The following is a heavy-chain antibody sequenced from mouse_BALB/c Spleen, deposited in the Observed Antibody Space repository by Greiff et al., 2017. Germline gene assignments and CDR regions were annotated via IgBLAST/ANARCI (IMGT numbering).Heavy chain of an antibody. J-gene: IGHJ2*01. CDR3: ARTEVRGYFDY. CDR2: ISYSGST. V-gene: IGHV3-2*02. CDR1: GYSITSDYA. Sequence: DVQLQESGPGLVKPSQSLSLTCTVTGYSITSDYAWNWIRQFPGNKLEWMGYISYSGSTSYNPSLKSRISITRDTSKNQFFLQLNSVTTEDTATYYCARTEVRGYFDYWGQGTTLTVSS. D-gene: IGHD2-14*01.